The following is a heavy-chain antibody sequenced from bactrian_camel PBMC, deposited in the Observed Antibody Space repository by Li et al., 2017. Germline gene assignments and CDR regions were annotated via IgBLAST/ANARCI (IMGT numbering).Heavy chain of an antibody. Sequence: VQLVESGGGLVQPGGSLRLSRAASGFTFGSYAMFWVRQAPGKGLEWVSAINSGGGSTYYADSVKGRFTISADSGRNLLSLQMNNLKPEDTGMYYCAADRSPPYCSPDYCSADTWGQGTQVTVS. CDR1: GFTFGSYA. CDR3: AADRSPPYCSPDYCSADT. J-gene: IGHJ6*01. D-gene: IGHD3*01. V-gene: IGHV3S31*01. CDR2: INSGGGST.